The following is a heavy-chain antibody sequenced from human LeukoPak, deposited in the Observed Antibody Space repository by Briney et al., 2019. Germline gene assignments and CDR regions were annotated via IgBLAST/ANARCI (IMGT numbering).Heavy chain of an antibody. J-gene: IGHJ3*02. V-gene: IGHV3-9*03. CDR1: GFTFDNYA. D-gene: IGHD5-18*01. Sequence: GGSLRLSCAASGFTFDNYAMHWVRQAPGKGLEWVSGISWNSGSIGYADSVKGRFTISRDNAKNSLYLQMNSLRAEDMALYYCAKDRGYSYFDAFDIWGQGTMVTVSS. CDR3: AKDRGYSYFDAFDI. CDR2: ISWNSGSI.